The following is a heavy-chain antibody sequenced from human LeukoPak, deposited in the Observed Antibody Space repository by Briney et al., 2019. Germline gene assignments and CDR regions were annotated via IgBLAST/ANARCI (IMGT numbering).Heavy chain of an antibody. CDR2: ISGSGGST. Sequence: GESLRLSCAASGFTFSSYAMSWVRQAPGKGLEWVSAISGSGGSTYYAASVKGRFTISRDNSKNTLYLQMNSLRAEDTAVYYCAKGDDYVWGSYRDDAFDIWGQGTMVTVSS. V-gene: IGHV3-23*01. D-gene: IGHD3-16*02. J-gene: IGHJ3*02. CDR1: GFTFSSYA. CDR3: AKGDDYVWGSYRDDAFDI.